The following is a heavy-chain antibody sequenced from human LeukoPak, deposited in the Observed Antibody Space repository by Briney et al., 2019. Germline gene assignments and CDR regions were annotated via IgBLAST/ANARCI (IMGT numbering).Heavy chain of an antibody. Sequence: PSETLSLTCAVYGGSFSGYSWSWIRQPPGKGLEWIGYIYTSGSTNYNPSLKSRVTISVDTSKNQFSLKLSSVTAADTAVYYCAVTIFGVSYNWFDPWGQGTLVTVSS. CDR2: IYTSGST. CDR3: AVTIFGVSYNWFDP. CDR1: GGSFSGYS. V-gene: IGHV4-4*09. D-gene: IGHD3-3*01. J-gene: IGHJ5*02.